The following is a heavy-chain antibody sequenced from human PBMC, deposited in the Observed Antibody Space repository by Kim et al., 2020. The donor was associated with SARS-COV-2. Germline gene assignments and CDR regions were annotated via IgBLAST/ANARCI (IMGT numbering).Heavy chain of an antibody. J-gene: IGHJ4*02. CDR3: ARDANPSGVEEWEPFDY. Sequence: SVKVSCKASGGTFSSYAISWVRQAPGQGLEWMGGIIPIFGTANYAQKFQGRVTITADESTSTAYMELSSLRSEDTAVYYCARDANPSGVEEWEPFDYWGQGTLVTVSS. CDR1: GGTFSSYA. CDR2: IIPIFGTA. D-gene: IGHD1-26*01. V-gene: IGHV1-69*13.